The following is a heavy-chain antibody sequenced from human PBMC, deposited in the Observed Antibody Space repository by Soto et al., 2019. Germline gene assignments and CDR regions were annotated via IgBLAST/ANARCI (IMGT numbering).Heavy chain of an antibody. D-gene: IGHD3-3*01. V-gene: IGHV3-23*01. J-gene: IGHJ6*03. Sequence: EEQLLESGGGLVQPGGSLRLSCAASGFTFKTFAMSWVRQAPGKGLEWVSALSDNGGSAYYADSVRGRFTISRDNSKNTLYLQMDSLRADDTAVYYCAKLRFSEWMLYYHYCVDVWGKGATVTVSS. CDR1: GFTFKTFA. CDR3: AKLRFSEWMLYYHYCVDV. CDR2: LSDNGGSA.